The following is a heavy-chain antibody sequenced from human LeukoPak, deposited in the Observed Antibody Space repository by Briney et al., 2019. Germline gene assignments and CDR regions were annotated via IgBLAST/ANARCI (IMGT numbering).Heavy chain of an antibody. CDR3: AKGTTTRAGTFDY. Sequence: GGSLRLSCAASGFTFSSYAMNWLRQAPGKGLEWVSTISGSAGSTYFADSVKGRFTISRDNSENTLFLQMNSLTVEDTAVYYCAKGTTTRAGTFDYWGQGTLVTVSS. D-gene: IGHD6-13*01. CDR1: GFTFSSYA. CDR2: ISGSAGST. J-gene: IGHJ4*02. V-gene: IGHV3-23*01.